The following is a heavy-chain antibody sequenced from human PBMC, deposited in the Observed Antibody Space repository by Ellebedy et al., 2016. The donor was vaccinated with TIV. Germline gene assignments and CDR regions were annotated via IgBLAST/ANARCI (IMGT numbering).Heavy chain of an antibody. CDR3: ARVGWGYSGGEEY. CDR1: GFTFTSFG. D-gene: IGHD5-12*01. V-gene: IGHV1-18*01. CDR2: ISAYSGDT. Sequence: ASVKVSCKASGFTFTSFGISWVRQAPGHGLEWMGWISAYSGDTKYAQKLQGRVTLTTDPSTATAYMEMRSLRSDDTAVYYCARVGWGYSGGEEYWGQGALVIVSS. J-gene: IGHJ4*02.